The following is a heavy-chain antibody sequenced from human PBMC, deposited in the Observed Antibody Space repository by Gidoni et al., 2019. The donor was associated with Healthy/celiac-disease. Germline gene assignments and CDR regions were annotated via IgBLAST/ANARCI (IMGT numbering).Heavy chain of an antibody. CDR2: ISGDGGST. CDR1: GSTFDDCA. CDR3: AKDIMSEKIVATMERGWDYYYGMDV. D-gene: IGHD5-12*01. V-gene: IGHV3-43*02. Sequence: DVQLVESGGGVVQPGGSLRLSCAAPGSTFDDCAMPWVRQAPGKGLEVVSLISGDGGSTYYTDSVKGRFTISRDNSKNSLYLQMNSLRTEDTALYYCAKDIMSEKIVATMERGWDYYYGMDVWGQGTTVTVSS. J-gene: IGHJ6*02.